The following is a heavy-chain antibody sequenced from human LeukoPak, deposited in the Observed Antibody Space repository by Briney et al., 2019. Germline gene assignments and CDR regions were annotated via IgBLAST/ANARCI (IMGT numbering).Heavy chain of an antibody. D-gene: IGHD6-6*01. CDR1: VFNFSRFW. V-gene: IGHV3-7*04. J-gene: IGHJ4*02. CDR3: ARGTWYGKSSYDY. Sequence: GGSLRLSCAASVFNFSRFWMTWVRQAPGKGLEWVAIINPDGSEKYYVDSVKGRLTVSRDNPKSSLSLQMNSLRAEDTALYYCARGTWYGKSSYDYWGPGTLVTVSS. CDR2: INPDGSEK.